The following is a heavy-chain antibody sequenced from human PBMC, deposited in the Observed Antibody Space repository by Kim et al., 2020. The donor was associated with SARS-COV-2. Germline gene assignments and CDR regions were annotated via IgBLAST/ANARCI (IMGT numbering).Heavy chain of an antibody. Sequence: GGSLRLSCAASGFTFSSHAMHWVRQAPGKGLEWVAVVSYDGSNDYYVDSVKGRFTISRDNSKNTLYLQMNSLRAEDTAVYYCARRWVHDYWGQGTLVTVSS. CDR3: ARRWVHDY. CDR2: VSYDGSND. CDR1: GFTFSSHA. D-gene: IGHD1-1*01. J-gene: IGHJ4*02. V-gene: IGHV3-30*04.